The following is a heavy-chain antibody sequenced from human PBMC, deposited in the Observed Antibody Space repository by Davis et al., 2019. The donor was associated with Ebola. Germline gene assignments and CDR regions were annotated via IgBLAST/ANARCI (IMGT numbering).Heavy chain of an antibody. Sequence: ASVKVSCKASGYTFTSYAMHWVRQAPGQRLEWMGWINAGNGNTKYSQKFQGRVTMTRENSMSTAYMELRSLRSEDTAVYICARGGVAYSDLDYWGQGTLVTVSS. CDR1: GYTFTSYA. CDR3: ARGGVAYSDLDY. CDR2: INAGNGNT. D-gene: IGHD2-21*01. J-gene: IGHJ4*02. V-gene: IGHV1-3*01.